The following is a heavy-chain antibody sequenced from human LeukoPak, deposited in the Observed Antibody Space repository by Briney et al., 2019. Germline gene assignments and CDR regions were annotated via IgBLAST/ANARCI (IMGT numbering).Heavy chain of an antibody. CDR3: VRFTKVVPAFWYLDL. CDR2: IFYSGST. D-gene: IGHD4-23*01. CDR1: GASISNYY. Sequence: PSETLSLTCTVSGASISNYYWSWIRQPPGKGLEWIGYIFYSGSTNYNPSLKSRVTISLDTSKNQFSLQLSSVTAADTAVYYCVRFTKVVPAFWYLDLWGRGTLVTVSS. J-gene: IGHJ2*01. V-gene: IGHV4-59*08.